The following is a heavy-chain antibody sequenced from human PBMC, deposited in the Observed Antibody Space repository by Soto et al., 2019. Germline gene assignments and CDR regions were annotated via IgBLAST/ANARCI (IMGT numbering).Heavy chain of an antibody. CDR3: AKARGTPILSPDAMDD. V-gene: IGHV3-30*18. D-gene: IGHD3-9*01. CDR1: GFTFNNHA. CDR2: ISHDGRSD. J-gene: IGHJ6*02. Sequence: QVQLVESGGGVVQRGGSLRLSCAASGFTFNNHAICWVRQAPGKGLEWVAVISHDGRSDYYTDSVKGRFTLSRDNSKNSLYLQMNSLRAEDTALYYCAKARGTPILSPDAMDDWGQGTMVTVSS.